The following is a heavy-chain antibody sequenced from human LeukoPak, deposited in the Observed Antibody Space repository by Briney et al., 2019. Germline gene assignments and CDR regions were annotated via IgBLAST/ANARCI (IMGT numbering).Heavy chain of an antibody. Sequence: SGGSLRLSCAASGFSVTNYGMSWVRQAPGKGLEWVSAISGSGGSTYYADSVKGRFTISRDNSKNTLYLQMNSLRAEDTAVYYCAKEDTMILGSGGAFDIWGQGTLVTVSS. CDR2: ISGSGGST. V-gene: IGHV3-23*01. CDR1: GFSVTNYG. CDR3: AKEDTMILGSGGAFDI. J-gene: IGHJ3*02. D-gene: IGHD3-22*01.